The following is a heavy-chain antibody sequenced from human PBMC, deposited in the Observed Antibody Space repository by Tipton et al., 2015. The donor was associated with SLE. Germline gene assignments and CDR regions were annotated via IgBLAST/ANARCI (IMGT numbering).Heavy chain of an antibody. CDR3: ARGRSTDYTNVLYFYYYSGMDV. D-gene: IGHD4-11*01. CDR1: GYTVTDYY. J-gene: IGHJ6*02. CDR2: INPNSGDT. Sequence: QLVQSGAEVKKPGASVKVSCKASGYTVTDYYMHWVRQAPGQGLEWMGRINPNSGDTNYSQKFLGRVTMTRDTSMNTAYMELSRLRSDDTAVYYCARGRSTDYTNVLYFYYYSGMDVWGQGTTVTVSS. V-gene: IGHV1-2*06.